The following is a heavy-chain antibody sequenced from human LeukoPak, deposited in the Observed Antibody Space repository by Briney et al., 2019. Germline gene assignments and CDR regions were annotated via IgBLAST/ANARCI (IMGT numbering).Heavy chain of an antibody. V-gene: IGHV3-21*01. CDR1: GLTFSSYS. CDR2: ISSSSSYI. J-gene: IGHJ4*02. CDR3: ARQTYSIEFDY. Sequence: PGGSLRLSCAASGLTFSSYSMNWVRQAPGKGLEWVSSISSSSSYIYYADSVKGRFTISRDNAKNSLYLQMNSLRADDTAVYCARQTYSIEFDYWGQGTLVTVSS. D-gene: IGHD4-11*01.